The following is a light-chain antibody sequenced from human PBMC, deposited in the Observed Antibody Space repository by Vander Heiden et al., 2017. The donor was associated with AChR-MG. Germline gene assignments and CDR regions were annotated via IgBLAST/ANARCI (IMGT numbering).Light chain of an antibody. Sequence: DIVMTQSPATLSVSPGERATLSCRASQSVGTNVAWYQQKPGQAPRLLLDGASARATGIPARFSGSGSGTQFTLAISSLHSEDFAIYYCQHYRDWRITFGQGTRLEIK. J-gene: IGKJ5*01. CDR1: QSVGTN. CDR3: QHYRDWRIT. CDR2: GAS. V-gene: IGKV3-15*01.